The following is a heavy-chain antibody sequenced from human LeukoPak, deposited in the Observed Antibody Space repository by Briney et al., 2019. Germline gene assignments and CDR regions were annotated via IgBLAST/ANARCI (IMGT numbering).Heavy chain of an antibody. CDR1: GFTFSNYG. Sequence: GGSLRLSCAASGFTFSNYGMSCVRQAPGKGLEWVSALSGTSDSTYYADSVRGRFSISRDNSKNTLYLQISSLRVEDTAVYYCAKVATWTHFDYWGQGILVTVSS. D-gene: IGHD3/OR15-3a*01. J-gene: IGHJ4*02. CDR2: LSGTSDST. V-gene: IGHV3-23*01. CDR3: AKVATWTHFDY.